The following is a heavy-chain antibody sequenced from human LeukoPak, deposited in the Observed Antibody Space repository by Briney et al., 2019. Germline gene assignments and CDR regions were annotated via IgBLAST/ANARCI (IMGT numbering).Heavy chain of an antibody. J-gene: IGHJ4*02. D-gene: IGHD2-15*01. V-gene: IGHV3-30*03. CDR3: GRDEIRLNILVVVDPDGF. CDR1: GFTFSSYG. Sequence: GGSLRLSCAASGFTFSSYGMYWVRQAPGKGLEWVAVISYDGSKTYYADSVKGRFTISRDNSKNTLYLEMDSVRGEDTAVYYCGRDEIRLNILVVVDPDGFWGQGTLVTVSS. CDR2: ISYDGSKT.